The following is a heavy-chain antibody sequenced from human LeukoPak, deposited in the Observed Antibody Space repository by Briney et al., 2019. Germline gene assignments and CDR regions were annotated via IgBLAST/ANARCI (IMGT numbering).Heavy chain of an antibody. D-gene: IGHD6-19*01. CDR1: GFTFSSYW. J-gene: IGHJ4*02. Sequence: GGSLRLSCAASGFTFSSYWMSWVRQAPGKGLEGVANIKEDGSEKYYVDSVKGRFTISRDNAKNLLYLQVNSLRAEDTAVYYCARVGGWLQVYFDYWGQGTLVTVSS. CDR3: ARVGGWLQVYFDY. CDR2: IKEDGSEK. V-gene: IGHV3-7*03.